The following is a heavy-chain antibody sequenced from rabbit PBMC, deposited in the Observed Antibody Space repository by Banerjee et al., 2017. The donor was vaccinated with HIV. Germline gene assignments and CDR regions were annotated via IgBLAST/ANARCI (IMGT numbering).Heavy chain of an antibody. V-gene: IGHV1S45*01. CDR2: IYGDRSGST. CDR3: ARDLTDIIGWNFGW. Sequence: QEQLVESGGGLVKPEGSLKLSCTASGFSFSSSYYMCWVRQAPGKGLECIACIYGDRSGSTYYANWAKGRFTISRTSSTTVTLEMTSLTAADTATYFCARDLTDIIGWNFGWWGPGTLVTVS. D-gene: IGHD1-1*01. CDR1: GFSFSSSYY. J-gene: IGHJ4*01.